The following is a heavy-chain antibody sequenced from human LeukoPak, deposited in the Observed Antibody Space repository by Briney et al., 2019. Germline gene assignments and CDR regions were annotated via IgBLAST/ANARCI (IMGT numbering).Heavy chain of an antibody. CDR3: ARPNCSGGSCYSAWFDP. CDR1: GGSISSYY. Sequence: SETLSLTCTVSGGSISSYYWSWIRQPPGKGLEWIGYIYYSGSTNYNPSLKSRVTISVDTSKNQFSLKLSSVTAADTAVYYCARPNCSGGSCYSAWFDPWGQGTLVTVSS. CDR2: IYYSGST. V-gene: IGHV4-59*08. J-gene: IGHJ5*02. D-gene: IGHD2-15*01.